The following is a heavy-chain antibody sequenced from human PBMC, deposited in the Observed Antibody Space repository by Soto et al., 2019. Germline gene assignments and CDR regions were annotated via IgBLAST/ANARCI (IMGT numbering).Heavy chain of an antibody. CDR2: ISWDGGST. CDR1: GFTFDDYT. CDR3: ASGSGWFPFDY. J-gene: IGHJ4*02. Sequence: GGSLRLSCAASGFTFDDYTMHWVRQAPGKGLEWVSLISWDGGSTYYADSVKSRFTISRDNSKNSLYLQMNSLRTEDTALYYCASGSGWFPFDYWGQGTLVTVSS. V-gene: IGHV3-43*01. D-gene: IGHD6-19*01.